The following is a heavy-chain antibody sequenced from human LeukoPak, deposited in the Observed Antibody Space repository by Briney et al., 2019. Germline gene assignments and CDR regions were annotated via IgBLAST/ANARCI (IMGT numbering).Heavy chain of an antibody. V-gene: IGHV1-69*05. J-gene: IGHJ2*01. CDR3: AIGTGDSSGYVRYFDL. CDR1: GGTFSSYA. Sequence: SVKVSCKASGGTFSSYAISLVRQAPGQGLEWIGRIIPIFGTANYAQKFQGRVTITTDESTSTAYMELSSLRSEDTGVYYCAIGTGDSSGYVRYFDLWGRGALVTVSS. CDR2: IIPIFGTA. D-gene: IGHD3-22*01.